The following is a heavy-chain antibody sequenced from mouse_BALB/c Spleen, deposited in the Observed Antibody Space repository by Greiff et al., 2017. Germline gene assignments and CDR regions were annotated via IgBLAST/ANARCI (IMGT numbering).Heavy chain of an antibody. V-gene: IGHV1-82*01. CDR3: ARGDYYGSRVRFAY. CDR1: GYAFSSSW. Sequence: QVQLQQSGPELVKPGASVKISCKASGYAFSSSWMNWVKQRPGQGLEWIGRIYPGDGDTNYNGKFKGKATLTADKSSSTAYMQLSSLTSVDSAVYFCARGDYYGSRVRFAYWGQGTLVTVSA. CDR2: IYPGDGDT. D-gene: IGHD1-1*01. J-gene: IGHJ3*01.